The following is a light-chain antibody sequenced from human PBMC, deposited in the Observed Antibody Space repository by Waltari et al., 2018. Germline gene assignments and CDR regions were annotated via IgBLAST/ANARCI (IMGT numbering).Light chain of an antibody. V-gene: IGKV4-1*01. CDR3: QQYYSTPT. Sequence: DIVMTQSPDSLAVSLGERATINCKSSQSVLYSSSNKNYLAWYQQKPGQPPKLLIYWASTRESGVPDRFSGSGSGTDFTLTISSLQAEDVAVYYCQQYYSTPTFGQGTTLEIK. CDR2: WAS. J-gene: IGKJ2*01. CDR1: QSVLYSSSNKNY.